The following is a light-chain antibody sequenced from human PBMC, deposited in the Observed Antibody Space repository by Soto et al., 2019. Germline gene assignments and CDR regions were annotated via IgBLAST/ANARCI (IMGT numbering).Light chain of an antibody. CDR3: SSCAGSIIYV. CDR1: SSDVGGYNY. J-gene: IGLJ1*01. Sequence: QSVLTQPPSASGSPGQSVTISCTGTSSDVGGYNYVSWYQQHPGKAPKLIIYEVNKRPSGVPDRFSGSKSGNTASLTVSGLQAEDEADYYGSSCAGSIIYVFGTGTKLTVL. CDR2: EVN. V-gene: IGLV2-8*01.